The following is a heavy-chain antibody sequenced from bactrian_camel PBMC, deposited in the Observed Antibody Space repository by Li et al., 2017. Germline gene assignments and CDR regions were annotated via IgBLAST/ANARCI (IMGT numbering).Heavy chain of an antibody. J-gene: IGHJ4*01. V-gene: IGHV3S1*01. D-gene: IGHD4*01. Sequence: HVQLVESGGGSVQAGGSLRLSCAASGYTYNRDCMAWFRQAPGKEREGVARIATGSGNTYYADSVKGRFTISQDNAKNTVYLQMNSLKPEDTAMYYCAASRLGSTINWRQERRYGYWGQGTQVTVS. CDR3: AASRLGSTINWRQERRYGY. CDR1: GYTYNRDC. CDR2: IATGSGNT.